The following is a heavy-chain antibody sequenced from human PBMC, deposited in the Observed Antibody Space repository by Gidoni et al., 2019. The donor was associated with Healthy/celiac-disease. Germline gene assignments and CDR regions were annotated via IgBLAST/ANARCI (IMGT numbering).Heavy chain of an antibody. CDR2: INHSGST. J-gene: IGHJ6*02. Sequence: QVQLQQWGAGLLKPSETLSLTCAVYGGSFSGYSWSWIRQPPGKGLAWIGEINHSGSTNYNPSLKSRVTISVDTSKNQFSLKLSSVTAADTAVYYCARAMIVVVPARLTYYYYGMDVWGQGTTVTVSS. CDR3: ARAMIVVVPARLTYYYYGMDV. CDR1: GGSFSGYS. V-gene: IGHV4-34*01. D-gene: IGHD2-2*01.